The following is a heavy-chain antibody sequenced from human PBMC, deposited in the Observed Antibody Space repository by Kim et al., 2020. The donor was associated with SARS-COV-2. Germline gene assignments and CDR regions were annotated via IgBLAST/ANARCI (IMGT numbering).Heavy chain of an antibody. J-gene: IGHJ5*02. CDR3: AKLHISYENYFDP. CDR2: IVPVFGAT. D-gene: IGHD1-7*01. V-gene: IGHV1-69*13. CDR1: GGSFSSHV. Sequence: SVKVSCKTIGGSFSSHVINWVRQAPGQGLEWVGGIVPVFGATNYAQRFRGRVTITADESTTPAYMEVSSLRLEDTAIYYCAKLHISYENYFDPWGQGTL.